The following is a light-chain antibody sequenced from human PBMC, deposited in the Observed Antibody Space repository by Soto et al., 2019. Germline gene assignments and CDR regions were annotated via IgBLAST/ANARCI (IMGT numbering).Light chain of an antibody. V-gene: IGLV1-44*01. Sequence: QSVLTQPPSASGTPGQRVAISRSGGSSDIGSNPVNWYLHLPGAAPKLLIYRDNQRPSGVPDRFSGSKSGTSASLTISGLQSEDEADYFCSAWDDNIYGPVFGGGTKLTVL. CDR3: SAWDDNIYGPV. J-gene: IGLJ2*01. CDR1: SSDIGSNP. CDR2: RDN.